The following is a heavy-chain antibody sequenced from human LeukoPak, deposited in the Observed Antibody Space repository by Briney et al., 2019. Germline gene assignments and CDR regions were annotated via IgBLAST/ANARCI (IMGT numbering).Heavy chain of an antibody. CDR3: AKGFLGLWPPDY. D-gene: IGHD2/OR15-2a*01. CDR2: ISYDGSNK. V-gene: IGHV3-30*18. J-gene: IGHJ4*02. Sequence: GGSLRLSCAASGFTFSSYDMHWVRQAPGKGLEWVAVISYDGSNKYYADSVKGRFTTSRDNSKNTLYLQMNSLRAEDTAVYYCAKGFLGLWPPDYWGQGTLVTVSS. CDR1: GFTFSSYD.